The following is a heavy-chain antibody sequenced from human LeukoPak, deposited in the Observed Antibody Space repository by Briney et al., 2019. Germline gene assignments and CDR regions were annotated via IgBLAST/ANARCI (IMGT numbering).Heavy chain of an antibody. CDR1: GYTFTNYG. CDR3: ARDCIGCHGFDY. Sequence: ASVKVSCKASGYTFTNYGISWVRQAPGQGLEWMGWVSAYADDTNYVQKFRGRITMTTDTSTSTAYVELRSPRSDDTAVYYCARDCIGCHGFDYWGQGTLVTVSS. CDR2: VSAYADDT. J-gene: IGHJ4*02. V-gene: IGHV1-18*01.